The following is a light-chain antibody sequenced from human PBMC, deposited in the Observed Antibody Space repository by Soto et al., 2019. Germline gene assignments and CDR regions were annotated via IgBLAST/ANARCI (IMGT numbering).Light chain of an antibody. V-gene: IGKV1-12*01. J-gene: IGKJ4*01. CDR3: QQANSFLPLT. CDR2: AAS. Sequence: DIQMTQSPSSVSASVGDRVTITCRASQGISSWLAWYQKKPGKAPKLLIHAASSLQSGVPSRFSGSGSGTDFTLTISSLQPKDFATYYCQQANSFLPLTVGGGSKVEIK. CDR1: QGISSW.